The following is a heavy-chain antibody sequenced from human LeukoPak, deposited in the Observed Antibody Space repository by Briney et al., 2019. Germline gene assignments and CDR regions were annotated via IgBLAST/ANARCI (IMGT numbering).Heavy chain of an antibody. CDR1: GASISTYY. D-gene: IGHD3-10*01. CDR3: AKVAMYYYGSETYFFFDD. CDR2: IKTSGST. V-gene: IGHV4-4*07. J-gene: IGHJ4*02. Sequence: SETLSLTCRVSGASISTYYWSWIRQPVGKGLEWIGQIKTSGSTHYNSSLESRVTMSLDTSKKQCSLNLTSVTAADTAVYYCAKVAMYYYGSETYFFFDDWGQGTLVTVSS.